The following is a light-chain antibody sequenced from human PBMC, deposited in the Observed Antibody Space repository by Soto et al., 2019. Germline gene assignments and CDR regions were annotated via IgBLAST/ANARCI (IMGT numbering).Light chain of an antibody. Sequence: ALTQPASVSGSPGQSITISCTGTSSDVGGYDYVSWYQQHPGKAPKLMIYAVTDRPSGVSSRFSGSKSGNTASLTISGLQAEDEADYYCSSYTSSSTLFGTGTKLTVL. V-gene: IGLV2-14*01. CDR3: SSYTSSSTL. J-gene: IGLJ1*01. CDR1: SSDVGGYDY. CDR2: AVT.